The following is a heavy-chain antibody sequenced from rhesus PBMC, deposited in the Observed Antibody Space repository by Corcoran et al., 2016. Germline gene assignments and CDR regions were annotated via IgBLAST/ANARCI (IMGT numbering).Heavy chain of an antibody. CDR2: IDSAGSTT. V-gene: IGHV3-28*02. CDR1: GFTFSDYW. J-gene: IGHJ4*01. CDR3: AGDYDY. Sequence: EVQLVESGGGLAKPGGSLSLSCAASGFTFSDYWMHWVRQEQGKGLEWISGIDSAGSTTYYADSVKGRFTISRENDRNTLHLQMDVLRAEDTAVYYCAGDYDYWGQGVLVTVSS.